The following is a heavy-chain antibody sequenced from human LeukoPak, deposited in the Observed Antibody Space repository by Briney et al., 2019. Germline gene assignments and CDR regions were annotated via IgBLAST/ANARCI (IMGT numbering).Heavy chain of an antibody. D-gene: IGHD1-26*01. V-gene: IGHV3-23*01. J-gene: IGHJ4*02. CDR1: GFTFSSYA. CDR2: ISSSGGST. Sequence: PGGSLRLSCAASGFTFSSYAMSWVRQAPGKGLEWVSAISSSGGSTYYADSVKGRFTISRDNSKNTLYLQMNSLRAEDTAVYYCAPSGSYRYYFDYWGQGTLVTVSS. CDR3: APSGSYRYYFDY.